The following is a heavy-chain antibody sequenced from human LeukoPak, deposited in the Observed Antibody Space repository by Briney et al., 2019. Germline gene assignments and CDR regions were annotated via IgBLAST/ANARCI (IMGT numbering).Heavy chain of an antibody. CDR3: ASSSYDILTGSAGWFDP. Sequence: SETLSLTCAVYGGSFSGYYWSWIRQPTGKGLEWIGEINHRGSTNYNPSLKSRVTISVDTSKNQFSLKLSSVTAADTAVYYCASSSYDILTGSAGWFDPWGQGTLVTVSS. CDR1: GGSFSGYY. J-gene: IGHJ5*02. D-gene: IGHD3-9*01. V-gene: IGHV4-34*01. CDR2: INHRGST.